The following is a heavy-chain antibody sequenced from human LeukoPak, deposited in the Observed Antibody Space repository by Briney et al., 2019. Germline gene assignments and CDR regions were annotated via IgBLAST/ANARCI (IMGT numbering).Heavy chain of an antibody. D-gene: IGHD5-18*01. Sequence: SETLSPTPTVSGGSISSSSYYWGWIRQPPGKGLEWIGSIYYSGSTYYNPSLKSRVTISVDTSKNQFSLKLSSVTAADTAVYYCTQDSYGTHYFVYWAKRPLVTVSS. CDR3: TQDSYGTHYFVY. CDR1: GGSISSSSYY. V-gene: IGHV4-39*01. CDR2: IYYSGST. J-gene: IGHJ4*02.